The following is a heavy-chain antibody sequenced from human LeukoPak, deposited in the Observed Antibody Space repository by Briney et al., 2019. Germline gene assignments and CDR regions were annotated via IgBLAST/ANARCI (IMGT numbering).Heavy chain of an antibody. CDR3: ARHRYCSSTSCYGDLDY. D-gene: IGHD2-2*01. CDR1: GGSITNYY. J-gene: IGHJ4*02. V-gene: IGHV4-59*08. CDR2: SYYNGNT. Sequence: SETLSLTCTVSGGSITNYYWSWIRQPPGKGLEWIGFSYYNGNTNYNPSLKSRVTISVDMSKNQFSLKLSSVTAADTAVYYCARHRYCSSTSCYGDLDYWGRGTLVTVSS.